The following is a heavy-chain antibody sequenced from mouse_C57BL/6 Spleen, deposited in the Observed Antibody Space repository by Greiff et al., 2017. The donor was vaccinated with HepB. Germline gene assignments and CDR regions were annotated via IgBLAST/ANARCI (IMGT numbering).Heavy chain of an antibody. V-gene: IGHV1-85*01. CDR3: ARWITTVFDY. J-gene: IGHJ2*01. CDR1: GYTFTSYD. Sequence: QVQLKESGPELVKPGASVKLSCKASGYTFTSYDINWVKQRPGQGLEWIGWIYPRDGSTKYKEKFKGKATLTVDTSSSTAYMELHSRTAEDAAVYFCARWITTVFDYWGQGTTLTVSS. D-gene: IGHD1-1*01. CDR2: IYPRDGST.